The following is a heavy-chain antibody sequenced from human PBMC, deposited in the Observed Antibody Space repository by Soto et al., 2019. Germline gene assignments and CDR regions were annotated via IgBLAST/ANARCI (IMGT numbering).Heavy chain of an antibody. V-gene: IGHV4-31*03. CDR2: IFYSGTT. Sequence: QVQLQESGPGLVKASQTQSLTCTVSGGAISRGGYYWSWIRQHPGKGLEWIGYIFYSGTTYYNPSLKSRVTISVDTSKNQFSLKLSSVTAADTAVYYCARSVDPWGQGTLVTVCS. CDR3: ARSVDP. CDR1: GGAISRGGYY. J-gene: IGHJ5*02.